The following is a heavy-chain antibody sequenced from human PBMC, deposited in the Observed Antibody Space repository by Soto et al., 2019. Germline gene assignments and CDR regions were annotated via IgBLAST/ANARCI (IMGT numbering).Heavy chain of an antibody. Sequence: PSETLSLTCAVYGGSFSGYYWSWIRQPPGKGLEWIGEINHSGSTNYNPSLKSRVTISVDTSKNYFSLKLYSVTAADTTVYYCARRHVVVVAAARGDAFDIWGQGTMVTVSS. CDR1: GGSFSGYY. J-gene: IGHJ3*02. V-gene: IGHV4-34*01. D-gene: IGHD2-15*01. CDR3: ARRHVVVVAAARGDAFDI. CDR2: INHSGST.